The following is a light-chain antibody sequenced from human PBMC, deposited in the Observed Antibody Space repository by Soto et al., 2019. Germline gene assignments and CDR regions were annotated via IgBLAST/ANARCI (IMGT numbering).Light chain of an antibody. CDR3: QQYGGSPRT. V-gene: IGKV3-20*01. Sequence: EIVLTQSPGTLSLSPGERATLSCRASQSVSSNYLAWYQQKPGQAPRLLIYGASSRATGIPDRFSGSGSGTEFTLTIRRLEPEDCAVYYCQQYGGSPRTFGQGTKVEIK. J-gene: IGKJ1*01. CDR1: QSVSSNY. CDR2: GAS.